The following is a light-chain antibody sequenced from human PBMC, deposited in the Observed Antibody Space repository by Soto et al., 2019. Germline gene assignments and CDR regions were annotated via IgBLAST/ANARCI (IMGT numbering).Light chain of an antibody. CDR3: QQYNSYLLT. CDR2: DAS. Sequence: DIEMTQSPSTLSASVGDRVTITCRASQSISSWLAWYQQQPGKPPKLLIYDASSLESGVPSRFSGSGSGTEFTLTISSLQPDDFATYYRQQYNSYLLTFGEGTKVDIK. V-gene: IGKV1-5*01. J-gene: IGKJ4*02. CDR1: QSISSW.